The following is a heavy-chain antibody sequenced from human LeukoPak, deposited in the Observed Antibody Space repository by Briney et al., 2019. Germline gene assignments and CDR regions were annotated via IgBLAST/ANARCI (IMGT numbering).Heavy chain of an antibody. Sequence: GGSLRLSCAASGFTFSSYSMNWVRQAPGKGLEWVSYISSSSSTIYYADSVKGRFTISRDNAKNSLYLQMNSLRAEDTAVYYCARDSGYYLDYWGQGTLVTVSS. CDR3: ARDSGYYLDY. CDR1: GFTFSSYS. CDR2: ISSSSSTI. J-gene: IGHJ4*02. V-gene: IGHV3-48*04. D-gene: IGHD6-25*01.